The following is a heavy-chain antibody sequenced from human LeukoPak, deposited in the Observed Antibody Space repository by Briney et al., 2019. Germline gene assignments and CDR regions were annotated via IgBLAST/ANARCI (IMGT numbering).Heavy chain of an antibody. CDR1: GYTFTSYG. CDR2: ISAYNGNT. V-gene: IGHV1-18*01. Sequence: GASATVSCKASGYTFTSYGISWVRQAPGQGLEWMGWISAYNGNTNYAQKLQGRVTMTTDTSTSTAYMELRSLRSDDTAVYYCARVGYYDSSGYYYSPFDYWGQGTLVTVSS. D-gene: IGHD3-22*01. J-gene: IGHJ4*02. CDR3: ARVGYYDSSGYYYSPFDY.